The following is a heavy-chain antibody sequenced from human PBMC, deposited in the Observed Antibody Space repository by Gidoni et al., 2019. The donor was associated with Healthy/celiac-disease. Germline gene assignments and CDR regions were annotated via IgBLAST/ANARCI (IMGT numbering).Heavy chain of an antibody. V-gene: IGHV3-15*01. Sequence: EVQLVESGGGLVTPGGSLRLSCAASGFTFSNAWMSWVRQAPGKGLGGVGRIKSKTDGGTTDYAAPVKGRFTISRDDSKNTLYLQMNSLKTEDTAVYYCTTKWELLGRDYWGQGTLVTVSS. CDR3: TTKWELLGRDY. D-gene: IGHD1-26*01. J-gene: IGHJ4*02. CDR2: IKSKTDGGTT. CDR1: GFTFSNAW.